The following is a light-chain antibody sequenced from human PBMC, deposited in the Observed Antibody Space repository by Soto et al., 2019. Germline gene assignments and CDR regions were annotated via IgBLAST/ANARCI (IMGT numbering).Light chain of an antibody. Sequence: QSVLTQSPSASASLGASVKFTCTLSSGHSSYAIAWHQQQPEKGPRYLMKLNSDGSHSKGDGIPDRFSGSSSGAERYLTISSLQSEDEADYYCQTWGNGIHGFGTGTKLTVL. CDR1: SGHSSYA. J-gene: IGLJ1*01. V-gene: IGLV4-69*01. CDR3: QTWGNGIHG. CDR2: LNSDGSH.